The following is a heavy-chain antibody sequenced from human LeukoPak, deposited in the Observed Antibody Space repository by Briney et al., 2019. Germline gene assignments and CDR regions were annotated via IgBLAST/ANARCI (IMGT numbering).Heavy chain of an antibody. CDR2: TNHRGST. D-gene: IGHD2-15*01. V-gene: IGHV4-34*01. CDR3: ARCRLIVVVVAYLPRVGGWFDP. Sequence: SESLSLTSVDHGGSFSGYYWSWIRQPPGEGLEWIGETNHRGSTNYNPSLKSRATISVDTSKNQYALKLRYVTAAGTAVYYWARCRLIVVVVAYLPRVGGWFDPWGQGTLVTVSS. CDR1: GGSFSGYY. J-gene: IGHJ5*02.